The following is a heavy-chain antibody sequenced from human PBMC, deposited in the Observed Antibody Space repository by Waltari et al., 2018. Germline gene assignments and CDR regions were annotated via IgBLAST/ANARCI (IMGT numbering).Heavy chain of an antibody. V-gene: IGHV1-24*01. Sequence: XVXLIQSGAEVKKPGASVKVSCKISGYTLTDLSMHWVRQAPGKGLEWMGGXDPEDGETAXXXKXQGRVXMTDDTSTDTAYMELXSXTSEDTAIYYXATDVXSGYLAPFNXWXXXTLXTVSS. CDR2: XDPEDGET. D-gene: IGHD3-3*01. CDR3: ATDVXSGYLAPFNX. J-gene: IGHJ4*01. CDR1: GYTLTDLS.